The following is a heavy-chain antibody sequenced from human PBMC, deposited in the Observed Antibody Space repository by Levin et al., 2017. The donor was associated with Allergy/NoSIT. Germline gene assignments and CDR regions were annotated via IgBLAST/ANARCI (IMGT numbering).Heavy chain of an antibody. D-gene: IGHD2-2*01. J-gene: IGHJ5*02. V-gene: IGHV4-34*01. CDR1: GGSFRGYY. CDR2: ITHSGST. Sequence: SQTLSLTCAIYGGSFRGYYWSWIRPPPGKGLEWIGEITHSGSTNYNPSLTSRVTIAIDTSKNQFSLKLRSVTAADTAVYYCAKSGRHYCSNTSCDWLPSWFDPWGQGALVTVSS. CDR3: AKSGRHYCSNTSCDWLPSWFDP.